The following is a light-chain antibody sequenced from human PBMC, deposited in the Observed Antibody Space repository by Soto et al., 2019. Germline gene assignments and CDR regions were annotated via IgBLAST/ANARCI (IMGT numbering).Light chain of an antibody. J-gene: IGLJ3*02. CDR2: LNSDGSH. V-gene: IGLV4-69*01. CDR3: QTWGTGTRGV. CDR1: SGHSSYA. Sequence: QAVLTQSPSASASLGASVKLTCTLSSGHSSYAIAWHQQQPEKGPRYLMKLNSDGSHSKGDGIPDRFSGSSSGAERYLTISSLQSGDEADYYCQTWGTGTRGVFGGGTKVTVL.